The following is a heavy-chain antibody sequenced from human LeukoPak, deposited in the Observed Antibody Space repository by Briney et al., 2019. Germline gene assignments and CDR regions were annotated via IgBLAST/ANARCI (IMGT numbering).Heavy chain of an antibody. Sequence: SVKVSCKASGGTFSSYAISWVRQAPGQGLEWMGRIIPILGIANYAQKFQGRVTITADKSTSTAYMELSSLRSEATAVYFCTRGIIPKGSSSGCFDFWAQGTLVTVSA. V-gene: IGHV1-69*04. D-gene: IGHD1-26*01. J-gene: IGHJ4*02. CDR2: IIPILGIA. CDR3: TRGIIPKGSSSGCFDF. CDR1: GGTFSSYA.